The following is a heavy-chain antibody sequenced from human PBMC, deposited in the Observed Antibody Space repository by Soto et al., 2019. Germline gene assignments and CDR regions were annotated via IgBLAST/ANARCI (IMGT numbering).Heavy chain of an antibody. CDR2: GFYTGST. CDR3: ARPGFYRNWFDP. Sequence: PSETLSLTCTVSGGSITSSDYYWGWIRQPPGKGLEWIASGFYTGSTYYNPSLKSRVTISVDTSNNQYSLKLSSVTAADTAVYYCARPGFYRNWFDPWGQGTLVTVSS. CDR1: GGSITSSDYY. J-gene: IGHJ5*02. V-gene: IGHV4-39*01. D-gene: IGHD3-9*01.